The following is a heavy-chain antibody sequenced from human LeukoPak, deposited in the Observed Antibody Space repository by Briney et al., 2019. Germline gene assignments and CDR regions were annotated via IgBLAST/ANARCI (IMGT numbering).Heavy chain of an antibody. CDR3: AREPPYYSNYVRRAFDI. V-gene: IGHV4-59*01. Sequence: SETLSLTCTVSGGSISSYYWSWIRQPPGKGLEWIGYIYYSGSTNYNPSLKSRVTISVDTSKNKFSLKLSSVTAADTAVYYCAREPPYYSNYVRRAFDIWGQGTMVTVSS. J-gene: IGHJ3*02. D-gene: IGHD4-11*01. CDR2: IYYSGST. CDR1: GGSISSYY.